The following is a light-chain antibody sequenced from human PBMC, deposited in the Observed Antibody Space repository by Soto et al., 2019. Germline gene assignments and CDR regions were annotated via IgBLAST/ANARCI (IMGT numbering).Light chain of an antibody. CDR2: DVS. V-gene: IGKV3-11*01. CDR1: QSVTSS. Sequence: EIVLTQSPATLSLSPGDTATLSCRASQSVTSSLAWFQQKPGQAPRLLIYDVSRRATAIPARFSGSGSGTDFTLTIISLEPEDFAVYYCQQRTTWPTFGGGTKVEIK. J-gene: IGKJ4*01. CDR3: QQRTTWPT.